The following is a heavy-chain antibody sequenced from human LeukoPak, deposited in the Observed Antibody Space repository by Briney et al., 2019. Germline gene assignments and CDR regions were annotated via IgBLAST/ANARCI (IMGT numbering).Heavy chain of an antibody. Sequence: GGSLRLSCAASGFTFSSHGINWVRQAPGKGLEWVANIKQDGSEKYYVDSVKGRFTISRDNAKNSLYLQMNSLRAEDTAVYYCARVKEGAFDIWGQGTMVTVSS. J-gene: IGHJ3*02. CDR2: IKQDGSEK. CDR3: ARVKEGAFDI. V-gene: IGHV3-7*01. CDR1: GFTFSSHG.